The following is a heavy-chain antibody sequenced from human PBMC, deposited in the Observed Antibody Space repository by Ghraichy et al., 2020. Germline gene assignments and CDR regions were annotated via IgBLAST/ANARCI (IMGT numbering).Heavy chain of an antibody. CDR2: INHSGST. Sequence: SETLSLTCAVYGGSFSGYYWSWIRQPPGKGLEWIGEINHSGSTNYNPSLKSQVTISVDTSKNQFSLKLSSVTAADTAVYYCARSLYNFGFSDYWGQGTLVTVSS. J-gene: IGHJ4*02. CDR3: ARSLYNFGFSDY. V-gene: IGHV4-34*01. CDR1: GGSFSGYY. D-gene: IGHD5-24*01.